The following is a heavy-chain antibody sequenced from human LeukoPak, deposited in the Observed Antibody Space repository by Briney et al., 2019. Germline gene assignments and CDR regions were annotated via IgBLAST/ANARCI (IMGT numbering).Heavy chain of an antibody. J-gene: IGHJ4*02. D-gene: IGHD5-12*01. Sequence: PGGSLSLSCAASGFTFSSYSMNWVRQAPGKGLEWVSYISSSSSTIYYADSVKGRFTISRDNAKNSLYLQMNSLRAEDTALYYCAKGRSGYDYFLYFDYWGQGTLVTVSS. CDR2: ISSSSSTI. CDR3: AKGRSGYDYFLYFDY. V-gene: IGHV3-48*04. CDR1: GFTFSSYS.